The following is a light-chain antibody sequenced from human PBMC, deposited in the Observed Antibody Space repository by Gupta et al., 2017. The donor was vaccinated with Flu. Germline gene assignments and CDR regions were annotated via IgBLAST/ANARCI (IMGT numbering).Light chain of an antibody. CDR1: SSNVGAGYD. Sequence: QSVLTQPPSVSGAPGQRVTIPFTGSSSNVGAGYDVHWYQQMPGTAPKLLIYDNNIRPSGVPDRFSGSRSGTSASLAITGLQADDEAHYYCQSYDNSLSGPVFGGGSKVTVL. CDR3: QSYDNSLSGPV. CDR2: DNN. V-gene: IGLV1-40*01. J-gene: IGLJ2*01.